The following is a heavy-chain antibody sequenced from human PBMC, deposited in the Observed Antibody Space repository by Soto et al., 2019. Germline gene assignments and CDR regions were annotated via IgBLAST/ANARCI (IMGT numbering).Heavy chain of an antibody. Sequence: SETLSLTCTVSGGSISSXXYYXXXIRQPPGKGLEWVGTIYYSGSTYYNPSLRSRVSISVDTSKNQFSLKVTSVTAADTAVYYCARHSLRSVGTGFDYWGQGTLVTVSS. D-gene: IGHD2-8*02. J-gene: IGHJ4*02. V-gene: IGHV4-39*01. CDR2: IYYSGST. CDR3: ARHSLRSVGTGFDY. CDR1: GGSISSXXYY.